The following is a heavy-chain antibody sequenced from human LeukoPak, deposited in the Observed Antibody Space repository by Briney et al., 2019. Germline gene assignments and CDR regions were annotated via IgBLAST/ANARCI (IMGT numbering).Heavy chain of an antibody. CDR2: LSSSGSTI. Sequence: GGSLRLSCAASGFTFSSYEMNWVRQAPGKGLEWVSYLSSSGSTIYYADSVKGRFTISRDNAKNSLYLQMNSLRAEDTAVYYCASGEIGRWFDPWGQGTLVTVSS. CDR3: ASGEIGRWFDP. CDR1: GFTFSSYE. J-gene: IGHJ5*02. V-gene: IGHV3-48*03. D-gene: IGHD2/OR15-2a*01.